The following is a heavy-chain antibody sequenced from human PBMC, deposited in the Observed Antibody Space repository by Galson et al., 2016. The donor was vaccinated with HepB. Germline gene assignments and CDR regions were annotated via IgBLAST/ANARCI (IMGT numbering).Heavy chain of an antibody. J-gene: IGHJ6*03. CDR1: GYTFTKYR. CDR3: SRVPLRYDYMDF. V-gene: IGHV1-18*04. D-gene: IGHD3-9*01. CDR2: ISGYSGDT. Sequence: SVKVSCKASGYTFTKYRVSWVRQAPGQGLEWMAWISGYSGDTNYSPRFQGRVTLTTDTSTTTVYMEVRSLRSDDTAVYYCSRVPLRYDYMDFWGKGTTVTVSS.